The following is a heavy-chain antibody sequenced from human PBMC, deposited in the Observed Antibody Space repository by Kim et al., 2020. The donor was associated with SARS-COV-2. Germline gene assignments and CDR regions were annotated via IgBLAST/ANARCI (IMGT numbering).Heavy chain of an antibody. V-gene: IGHV3-23*01. CDR3: AKDPGIFGVVIRLFCAFDI. CDR2: ISGSGGST. D-gene: IGHD3-3*01. CDR1: GFTFSSYA. J-gene: IGHJ3*02. Sequence: GGSLRLSCAASGFTFSSYAMSWVRQAPGKGLEWVSAISGSGGSTYYADSVKGRFTISRDNSKNTLYLQMNSLRAEDTAVYYCAKDPGIFGVVIRLFCAFDIWGQGTMVTVSS.